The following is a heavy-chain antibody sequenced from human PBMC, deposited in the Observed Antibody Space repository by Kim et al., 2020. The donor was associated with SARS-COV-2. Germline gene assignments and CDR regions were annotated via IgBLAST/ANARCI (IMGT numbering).Heavy chain of an antibody. D-gene: IGHD3-3*01. V-gene: IGHV1-18*01. CDR1: GYTFTSYG. CDR2: ISAYNGNT. J-gene: IGHJ4*02. Sequence: ASVKVSCKASGYTFTSYGISWVRQAPGQGLEWMGWISAYNGNTNYAQKLQGRVTMTTDTSTSTAYMEMRSLRSDDTAVYYCARDDGFTIFGVVIYSSNPHFDYWGKGTLVTVSS. CDR3: ARDDGFTIFGVVIYSSNPHFDY.